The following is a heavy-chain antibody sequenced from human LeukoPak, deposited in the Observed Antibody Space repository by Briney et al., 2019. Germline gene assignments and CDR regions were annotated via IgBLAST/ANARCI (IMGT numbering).Heavy chain of an antibody. V-gene: IGHV3-74*03. J-gene: IGHJ4*02. D-gene: IGHD3-10*02. CDR3: ARDHYYVPDY. Sequence: GGSLRLSCAASGFSFSTSWMHWVRQAPGKGLVWVSRIHSDGIGTTYADSVKGRFTISRDNSKNTLDLQMNNLRAEDTAVYHCARDHYYVPDYWGQGTLVTVSS. CDR2: IHSDGIGT. CDR1: GFSFSTSW.